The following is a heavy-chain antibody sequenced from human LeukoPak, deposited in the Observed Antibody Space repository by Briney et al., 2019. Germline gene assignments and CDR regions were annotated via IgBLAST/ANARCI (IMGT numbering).Heavy chain of an antibody. CDR1: GGSISSSSYY. Sequence: SETLSLTCTVSGGSISSSSYYWGWLRQPPGKGLEWIGSIYYSGSTYYNPSLKSRVTISVDTSKNQFSLKLSSVTAADTAVYYCATLGVISSSPVDYWGQGTLVTVSS. CDR3: ATLGVISSSPVDY. V-gene: IGHV4-39*01. CDR2: IYYSGST. J-gene: IGHJ4*02. D-gene: IGHD6-13*01.